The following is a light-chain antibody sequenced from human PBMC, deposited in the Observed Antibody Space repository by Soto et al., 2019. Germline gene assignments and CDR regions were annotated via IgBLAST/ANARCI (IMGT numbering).Light chain of an antibody. CDR3: ALLMGNCISV. CDR2: SIG. Sequence: QTVVTQESSLSVSPGGTVTLTCGLISGSVSTANNPNWYQQTPGQAPRTLIYSIGTRSSGVPDRFSGSILGNKAALTITGAQADDESDYYCALLMGNCISVFATGTKVTVL. V-gene: IGLV8-61*01. CDR1: SGSVSTANN. J-gene: IGLJ1*01.